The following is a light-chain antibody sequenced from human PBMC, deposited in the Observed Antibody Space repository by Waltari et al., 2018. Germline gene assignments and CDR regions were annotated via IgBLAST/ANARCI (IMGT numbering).Light chain of an antibody. CDR2: GAS. J-gene: IGKJ1*01. CDR1: QSVLYSSNNKNS. Sequence: DIVMTQSPDSLAVSLGERATINCKSSQSVLYSSNNKNSLSWYQQKPGQPPKLLIYGASTRESGVPDRFSGSGSGTDFTLKISRVEAEDVGVYYCMQAIQARTFGQGTKVEVK. V-gene: IGKV4-1*01. CDR3: MQAIQART.